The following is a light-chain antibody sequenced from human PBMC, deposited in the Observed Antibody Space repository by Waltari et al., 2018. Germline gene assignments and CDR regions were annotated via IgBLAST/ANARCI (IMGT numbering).Light chain of an antibody. Sequence: YVLTQPPSISVPPGQTATITCSGEDLGKTSASWYQQKAGQPPTLVIYQNNRRPSDIPDRFSASTSGNAATLTIRGTQPTDEADYYCQAWDTVSFVVFGGGTRLTVL. CDR2: QNN. V-gene: IGLV3-1*01. CDR1: DLGKTS. CDR3: QAWDTVSFVV. J-gene: IGLJ2*01.